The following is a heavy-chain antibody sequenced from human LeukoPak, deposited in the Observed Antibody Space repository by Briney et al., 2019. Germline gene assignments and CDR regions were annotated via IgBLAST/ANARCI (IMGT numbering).Heavy chain of an antibody. CDR2: VYYSGST. Sequence: SETLSLTCSVSGGPISGTTYYWGWVRQPPGKGLEWIGSVYYSGSTYYNPSLQSRVTISIDTSKNRFSLRLSSVTAADTAVYYCARTRFRATGFFYYFDYWGQGTLVPVSS. CDR1: GGPISGTTYY. V-gene: IGHV4-39*07. D-gene: IGHD3-9*01. CDR3: ARTRFRATGFFYYFDY. J-gene: IGHJ4*02.